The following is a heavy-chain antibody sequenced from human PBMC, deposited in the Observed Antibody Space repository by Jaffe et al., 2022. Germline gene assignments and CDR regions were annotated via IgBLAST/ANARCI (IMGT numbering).Heavy chain of an antibody. Sequence: EVQLVQSGAEVKKPGATVKISCKVSGYTFTDYYMHWVQQAPGKGLEWMGLVDPEDGETIYAEKFQGRVTITADTSTDTAYMELSSLRSEDTAVYYCATQSSGSQRYYYYYYYMDVWGKGTTVTVSS. CDR3: ATQSSGSQRYYYYYYYMDV. CDR2: VDPEDGET. CDR1: GYTFTDYY. J-gene: IGHJ6*03. V-gene: IGHV1-69-2*01. D-gene: IGHD1-26*01.